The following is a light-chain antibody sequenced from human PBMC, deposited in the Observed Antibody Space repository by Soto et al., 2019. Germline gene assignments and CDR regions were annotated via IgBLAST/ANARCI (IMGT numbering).Light chain of an antibody. V-gene: IGLV2-8*01. J-gene: IGLJ1*01. Sequence: QSVLTQPASVSGSPGQSITISCTGTSSDVGRYNYVSWYQHHPGKAPKLIIYEVNKRPSGVPDRFSGSKSGNTASLTVSGLQAEDEADYYCSSYAGSNNXVFGNGTKVTVL. CDR1: SSDVGRYNY. CDR3: SSYAGSNNXV. CDR2: EVN.